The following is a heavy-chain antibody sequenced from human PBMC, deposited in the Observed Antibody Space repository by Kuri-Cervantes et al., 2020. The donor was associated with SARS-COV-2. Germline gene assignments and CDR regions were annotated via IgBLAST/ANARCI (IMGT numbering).Heavy chain of an antibody. J-gene: IGHJ4*02. CDR3: TTDRSSGWPFDY. Sequence: ASVKVSCKASGYTFTSYGISWVRQAPGQGLEWMGWISAYNGNTNYAQKLQGRVTMTTDTSTSTAYMELRSLRSEDTAVYYCTTDRSSGWPFDYWGQGTLVTVSS. CDR1: GYTFTSYG. D-gene: IGHD6-19*01. CDR2: ISAYNGNT. V-gene: IGHV1-18*01.